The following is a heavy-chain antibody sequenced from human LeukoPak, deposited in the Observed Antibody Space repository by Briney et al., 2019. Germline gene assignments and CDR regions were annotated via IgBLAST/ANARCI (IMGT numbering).Heavy chain of an antibody. CDR1: GYSISSGYY. CDR3: ARGGSSPYYYYYYYMDV. D-gene: IGHD6-6*01. CDR2: INHSGST. J-gene: IGHJ6*03. Sequence: SETLSLTCTVSGYSISSGYYWGWIRQPPGKGLEWIGEINHSGSTNYNPSLKSRVTISVDTSKNQFSLKLSSVTAADTAVYYCARGGSSPYYYYYYYMDVWGKGTTVTVSS. V-gene: IGHV4-38-2*02.